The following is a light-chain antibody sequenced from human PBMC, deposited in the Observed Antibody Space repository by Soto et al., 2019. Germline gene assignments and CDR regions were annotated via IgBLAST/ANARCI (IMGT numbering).Light chain of an antibody. V-gene: IGKV1-17*01. J-gene: IGKJ1*01. Sequence: DIQMTQSPSSLSASVGDIFTLTCRASQGIRYALGWYQQKPGTAPKRLIYGAYILQNGVTSRFGGSGSGTEFTITISSLQPEDFATYYCLPYNSPPLTVGPGTQVDIK. CDR1: QGIRYA. CDR3: LPYNSPPLT. CDR2: GAY.